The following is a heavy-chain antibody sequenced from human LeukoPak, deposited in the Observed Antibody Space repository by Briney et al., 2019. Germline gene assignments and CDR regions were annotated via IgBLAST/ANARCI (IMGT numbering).Heavy chain of an antibody. V-gene: IGHV1-18*01. J-gene: IGHJ4*02. Sequence: ASVKVSCKVSGYTLTELSMHWVRQAPGQGLEWMGWISAYNGNTNYAQKLQGRVTMTTDTSTSTAYMELRSLRSDDTAVYYCARADTYYYDSSGYKTIFDYWGQGTLVTVSS. D-gene: IGHD3-22*01. CDR1: GYTLTELS. CDR2: ISAYNGNT. CDR3: ARADTYYYDSSGYKTIFDY.